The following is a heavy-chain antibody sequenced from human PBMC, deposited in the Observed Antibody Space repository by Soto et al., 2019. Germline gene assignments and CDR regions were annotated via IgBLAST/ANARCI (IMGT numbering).Heavy chain of an antibody. V-gene: IGHV3-72*01. CDR2: TRNKANSYTT. CDR3: ARRYYYYGMDV. J-gene: IGHJ6*02. CDR1: GFTFSDHY. Sequence: GGSLRLSCAASGFTFSDHYMDWVRQAPGKGLEWVGRTRNKANSYTTEYAASVKGRFTISRDDSKNSLYLQMNSLRAEDTAVYYCARRYYYYGMDVWGQGTTVTVSS.